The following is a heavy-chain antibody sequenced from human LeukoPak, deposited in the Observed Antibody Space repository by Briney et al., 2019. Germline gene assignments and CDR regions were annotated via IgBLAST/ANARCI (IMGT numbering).Heavy chain of an antibody. CDR1: GYTFTSYD. V-gene: IGHV1-8*01. CDR3: ARGLQVGATSDY. Sequence: GASVKVSCKASGYTFTSYDINWVRQATGQGLEWMGWMNPNSGNTGYAQKFQGRVTMTRNTSISTAYMEPSSLRSEDTAVYYCARGLQVGATSDYWGRGTLVTVSS. J-gene: IGHJ4*02. D-gene: IGHD1-26*01. CDR2: MNPNSGNT.